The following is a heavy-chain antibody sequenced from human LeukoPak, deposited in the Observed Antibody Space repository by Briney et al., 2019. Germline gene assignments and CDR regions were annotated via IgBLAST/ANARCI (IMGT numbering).Heavy chain of an antibody. CDR1: GGSISSSSYY. D-gene: IGHD3-10*01. Sequence: SETLSLTCTVSGGSISSSSYYWGWIRQPPGKGLEWVGSIYYSGSTYYNPSLKSRVTISVDTSKNQFSLKLSSVTAADTAVYYCARSPNYYGSGSYLPWGQGTLVTVSS. CDR3: ARSPNYYGSGSYLP. V-gene: IGHV4-39*01. J-gene: IGHJ5*02. CDR2: IYYSGST.